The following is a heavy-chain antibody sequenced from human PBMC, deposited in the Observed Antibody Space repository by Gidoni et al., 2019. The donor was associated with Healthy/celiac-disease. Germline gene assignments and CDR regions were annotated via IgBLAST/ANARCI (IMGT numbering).Heavy chain of an antibody. CDR2: IDYRGST. J-gene: IGHJ4*02. V-gene: IGHV4-39*01. CDR1: GGSIRSSSYY. D-gene: IGHD6-19*01. CDR3: ARQGSGWYVLLCAED. Sequence: QLQLQESGPGLVKPLETLSLTRTVAGGSIRSSSYYWGWIRQPPGKGLEWIGRIDYRGSTYYNPSLKSRVTISVDTSKNQFSLKLSSVTAADTAVYYCARQGSGWYVLLCAEDWGQGTLVTVSS.